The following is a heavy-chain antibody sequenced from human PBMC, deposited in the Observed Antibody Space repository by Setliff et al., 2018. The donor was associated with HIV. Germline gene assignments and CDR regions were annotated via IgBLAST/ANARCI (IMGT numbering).Heavy chain of an antibody. D-gene: IGHD3-10*01. J-gene: IGHJ3*02. Sequence: SETLSLTCTVSGGSISSSSYYWGWIRQPPGKGLEWIGSIYYSGSTYYNPSLKSRVTISVDTSKNQFSLKLSSVTAADTAVYYCARAIRLLSRGTGSHHAFDIWGQGTMVTVSS. CDR3: ARAIRLLSRGTGSHHAFDI. V-gene: IGHV4-39*07. CDR1: GGSISSSSYY. CDR2: IYYSGST.